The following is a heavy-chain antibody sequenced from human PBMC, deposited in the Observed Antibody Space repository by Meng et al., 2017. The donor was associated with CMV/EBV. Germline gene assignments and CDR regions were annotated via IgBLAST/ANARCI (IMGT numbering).Heavy chain of an antibody. CDR2: ISYDGSNK. J-gene: IGHJ6*02. CDR3: ARDQGDGMDV. D-gene: IGHD3-16*01. V-gene: IGHV3-30*04. Sequence: GESLKISCAASGFTFSSYAMHWVRQAPGKGLEWVAVISYDGSNKYYADSVKGRFTIYRDNSKNTLYLQMNSLRAEDTAVYYCARDQGDGMDVWGQGTTVTVSS. CDR1: GFTFSSYA.